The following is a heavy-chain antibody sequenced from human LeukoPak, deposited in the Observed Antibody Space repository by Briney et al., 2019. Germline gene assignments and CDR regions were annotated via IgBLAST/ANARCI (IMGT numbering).Heavy chain of an antibody. CDR1: GGSFSGYY. V-gene: IGHV4-34*01. CDR2: INHSGST. CDR3: ARGQSWIQLWLRRGSFDY. J-gene: IGHJ4*02. D-gene: IGHD5-18*01. Sequence: SETLSLTCAVYGGSFSGYYWSWIRQPPGKGLEWIGEINHSGSTNYNPSLKSRVTISVDTSKNQFSLKLSSVTAADTAVYYCARGQSWIQLWLRRGSFDYWGQGTLVTVSS.